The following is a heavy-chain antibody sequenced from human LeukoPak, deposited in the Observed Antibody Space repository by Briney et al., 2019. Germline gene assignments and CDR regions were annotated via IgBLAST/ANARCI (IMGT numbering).Heavy chain of an antibody. Sequence: GGSPRVSCAASGLTFIRHWMHWVGQAPGQCLLWVSRINSDGISTTYADSVKGRFTISRDNSKNTVYLQMNSLRADDTAVYYCARDLSWGAFIWGQGTMVTVSS. CDR3: ARDLSWGAFI. CDR1: GLTFIRHW. J-gene: IGHJ3*02. D-gene: IGHD3-16*01. V-gene: IGHV3-74*01. CDR2: INSDGIST.